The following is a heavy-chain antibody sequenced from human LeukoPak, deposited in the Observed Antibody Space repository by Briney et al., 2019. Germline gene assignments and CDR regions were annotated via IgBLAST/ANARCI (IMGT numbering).Heavy chain of an antibody. CDR2: IIPIFGTA. J-gene: IGHJ4*02. CDR3: ARGRSGQQLDETPTFDY. V-gene: IGHV1-69*13. D-gene: IGHD6-13*01. Sequence: ASVKVSCKASGGTFSSYAISWVRQAPGQGLEWMGGIIPIFGTANYAQKFQGRVTITADESTSTAYMELSSLRSEDTAVYYCARGRSGQQLDETPTFDYRGQGTLVTVSS. CDR1: GGTFSSYA.